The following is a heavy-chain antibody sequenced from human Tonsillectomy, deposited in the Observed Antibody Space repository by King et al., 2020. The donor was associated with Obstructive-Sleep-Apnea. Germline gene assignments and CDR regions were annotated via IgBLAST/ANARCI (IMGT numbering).Heavy chain of an antibody. Sequence: VQLVESGGGLVQPGRSLRLSCAASGFTFDDYAMHWVRQAPGKGLEWVSGFSWNSDSIGYADSVKGRFTISRDNAKNSLYLQMNSLRAEDTAFYFCTKPTFLVRGSFDFWGQGTLVTVSS. J-gene: IGHJ4*02. D-gene: IGHD2/OR15-2a*01. CDR3: TKPTFLVRGSFDF. V-gene: IGHV3-9*01. CDR1: GFTFDDYA. CDR2: FSWNSDSI.